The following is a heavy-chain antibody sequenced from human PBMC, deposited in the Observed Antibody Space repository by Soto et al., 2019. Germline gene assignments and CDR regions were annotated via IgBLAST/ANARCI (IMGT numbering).Heavy chain of an antibody. V-gene: IGHV1-24*01. Sequence: ASVKVSCKVSGYTLTELSMHWVRQAPGKGLEWMGGFDPEDGETIYAQKFQGRVTMTEDTSTDTAYMELSSLRSEDTAVYYCATRMLGYCTDGVCSDFDYWGKGTLVTVCS. D-gene: IGHD2-8*01. J-gene: IGHJ4*02. CDR3: ATRMLGYCTDGVCSDFDY. CDR1: GYTLTELS. CDR2: FDPEDGET.